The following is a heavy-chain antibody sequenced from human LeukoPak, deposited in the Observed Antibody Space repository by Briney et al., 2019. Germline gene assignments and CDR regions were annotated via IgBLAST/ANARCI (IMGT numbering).Heavy chain of an antibody. J-gene: IGHJ4*02. CDR1: GGSISSYY. Sequence: SETLSLTCTVSGGSISSYYWSWIRQPPGKGLEWIGYIYYSGSTNYNPSLKSRVTIPVDTSKNQFSLKLSSVTAADTAVYYCARHLAASGWYDYWGQGTLVTVSS. CDR2: IYYSGST. CDR3: ARHLAASGWYDY. V-gene: IGHV4-59*08. D-gene: IGHD6-19*01.